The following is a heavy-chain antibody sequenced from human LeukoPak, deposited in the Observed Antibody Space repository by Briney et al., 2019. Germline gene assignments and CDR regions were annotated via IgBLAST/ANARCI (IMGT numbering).Heavy chain of an antibody. V-gene: IGHV4-39*01. CDR1: GGSISSSSYY. Sequence: SETLSLTCTVSGGSISSSSYYWGWIRQPPGKGLEWIGSIYYSGSTYYNPSLKSRVTISVGTSKNQFSLKLSSVTAADTAVYYCARHTYYDSSGYSEPFDYWGQGTLVTVSS. D-gene: IGHD3-22*01. CDR3: ARHTYYDSSGYSEPFDY. CDR2: IYYSGST. J-gene: IGHJ4*02.